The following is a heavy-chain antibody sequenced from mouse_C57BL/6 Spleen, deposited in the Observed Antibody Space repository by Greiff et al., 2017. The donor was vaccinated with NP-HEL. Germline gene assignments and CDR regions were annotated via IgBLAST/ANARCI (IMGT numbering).Heavy chain of an antibody. J-gene: IGHJ2*01. V-gene: IGHV1-26*01. D-gene: IGHD4-1*01. CDR3: ARELGRRGFDY. CDR1: GYTFTDYY. CDR2: INPNNGGT. Sequence: VQLQQSGPELVKPGASVKISCKASGYTFTDYYMNWVKQSHGKSLEWIGDINPNNGGTSYNQKFKGKATLTVDKSSSTAYMELRSLTSEDSAVYYCARELGRRGFDYWGQGTTLTVSS.